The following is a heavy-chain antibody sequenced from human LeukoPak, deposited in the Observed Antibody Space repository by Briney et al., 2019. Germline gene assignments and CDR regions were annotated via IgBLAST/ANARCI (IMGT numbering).Heavy chain of an antibody. V-gene: IGHV5-51*01. J-gene: IGHJ3*02. CDR3: ASSSAYYYDSSGYYSAGAFDI. CDR1: GYSFNSYW. CDR2: IYPGDSDA. Sequence: GESLKISCKGSGYSFNSYWIGWVRQMPGKGLKWMGIIYPGDSDARYSPSFQGQVTISADKSISTAYLQWSSLKASDTAMYYCASSSAYYYDSSGYYSAGAFDIWGQGTMVTVSS. D-gene: IGHD3-22*01.